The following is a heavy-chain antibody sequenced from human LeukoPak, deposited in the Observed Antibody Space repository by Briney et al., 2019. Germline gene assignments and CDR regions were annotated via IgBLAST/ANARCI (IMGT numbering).Heavy chain of an antibody. CDR2: INPNSGGT. J-gene: IGHJ4*02. CDR3: ARSVLARYYDVGEGYFDY. D-gene: IGHD3-10*02. Sequence: AAVKVSCKASGYTFTGYYMHWVRQAPGQGLEWMGWINPNSGGTNYAQKFQGGVTMTRDTSISTAYMELSRLRSDDTAVYYCARSVLARYYDVGEGYFDYWGQGTLVIVSS. CDR1: GYTFTGYY. V-gene: IGHV1-2*02.